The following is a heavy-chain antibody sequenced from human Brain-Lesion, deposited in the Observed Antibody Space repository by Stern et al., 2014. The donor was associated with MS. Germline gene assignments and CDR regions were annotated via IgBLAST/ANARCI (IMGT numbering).Heavy chain of an antibody. CDR2: IYYSGFT. Sequence: QVQLVESGPGLVKPSETLSLTCTVSGGSISSSTYYWAWIRQPPGKGLEWIGNIYYSGFTYYNPSLKSRVTISVDMSKNQCSLKLSSVTAADTAIYYCARHDSVPRPSQLYSARDRGPGYLGQGTLVTVSS. CDR1: GGSISSSTYY. D-gene: IGHD1-26*01. J-gene: IGHJ4*02. CDR3: ARHDSVPRPSQLYSARDRGPGY. V-gene: IGHV4-39*01.